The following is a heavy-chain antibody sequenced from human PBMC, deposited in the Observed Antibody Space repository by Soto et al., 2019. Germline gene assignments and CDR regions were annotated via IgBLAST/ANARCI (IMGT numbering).Heavy chain of an antibody. D-gene: IGHD2-2*01. Sequence: GASVKVSCKASGYSFPSYAIYWVRQAPGQRLEWMGWINAGNGNTKYSQKLQGRVTFTGDTSASTAHMELSSLRSEDTAVYFCARGVENIVVVLDVFGYYGMDVWGQGTTVTVSS. V-gene: IGHV1-3*01. CDR2: INAGNGNT. J-gene: IGHJ6*02. CDR1: GYSFPSYA. CDR3: ARGVENIVVVLDVFGYYGMDV.